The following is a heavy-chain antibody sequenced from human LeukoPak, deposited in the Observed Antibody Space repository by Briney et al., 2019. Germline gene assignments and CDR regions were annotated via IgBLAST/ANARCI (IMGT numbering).Heavy chain of an antibody. CDR1: GGSFSGYY. CDR2: INHSGST. CDR3: ARSSRDWYSSGWDFDY. V-gene: IGHV4-34*01. D-gene: IGHD6-19*01. Sequence: SETLSLTCAVYGGSFSGYYWSWIRQPPGKGLEWIGEINHSGSTNYNPSLKSRVTISVDTSKNQFSLKLSSVTAADTAVYYCARSSRDWYSSGWDFDYWGQGTLVTVSS. J-gene: IGHJ4*02.